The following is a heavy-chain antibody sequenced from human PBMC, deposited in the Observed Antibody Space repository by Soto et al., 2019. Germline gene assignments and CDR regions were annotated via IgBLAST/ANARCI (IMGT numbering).Heavy chain of an antibody. Sequence: QVQLVESGGGVVQPGRSLRLSCAASGFTFSSYGMHWVRQAPGKGLEWVAVIWYDGSNKYYAESVKGRFTISRDNSKNTLYLQMNSLRAEDTAVYYCASPVVGATSGYWGQGTLVTVSS. CDR1: GFTFSSYG. CDR2: IWYDGSNK. D-gene: IGHD1-26*01. J-gene: IGHJ4*02. V-gene: IGHV3-33*01. CDR3: ASPVVGATSGY.